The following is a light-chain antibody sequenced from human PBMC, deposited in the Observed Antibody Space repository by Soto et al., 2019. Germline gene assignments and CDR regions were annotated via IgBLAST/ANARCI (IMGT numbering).Light chain of an antibody. Sequence: DIVMTQSPDSLAVSLGERATINCKSNQSLLYYSNNNNYLGWYQQKPGQSPRLLIYWASNREVGVPDRFSGSGSGTDFTLTINSLQAEDVAVYYCQQYYGIPFTFGPGTNVHIK. CDR2: WAS. CDR1: QSLLYYSNNNNY. V-gene: IGKV4-1*01. CDR3: QQYYGIPFT. J-gene: IGKJ3*01.